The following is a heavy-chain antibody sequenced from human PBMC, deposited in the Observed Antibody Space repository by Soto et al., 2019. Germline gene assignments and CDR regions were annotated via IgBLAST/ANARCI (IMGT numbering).Heavy chain of an antibody. D-gene: IGHD2-21*02. J-gene: IGHJ4*02. V-gene: IGHV1-18*01. Sequence: GASVKVSFKASCYTFTSYGISWLRHAPRQCVELMGWISAYNGNTNYAQKLQGRVTMTTDTSTSTAYMELRSLRSDDTAVYYCARDNGRLRGGDCYSLFDYWGQGTLVTVSS. CDR1: CYTFTSYG. CDR2: ISAYNGNT. CDR3: ARDNGRLRGGDCYSLFDY.